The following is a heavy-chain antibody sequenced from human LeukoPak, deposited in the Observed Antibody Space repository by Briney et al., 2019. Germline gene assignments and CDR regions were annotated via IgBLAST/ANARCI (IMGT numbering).Heavy chain of an antibody. CDR3: ARDQPYGGISYYYYGMDV. J-gene: IGHJ6*02. CDR1: GYTFTSYA. Sequence: GASVKVSCKASGYTFTSYATHWVRQAPGQRLEWMGWINAGNGNTKYSQKFQGRVTITRDTSASTAYMELSSLRSEDTAVYYCARDQPYGGISYYYYGMDVWGQGTTVTASS. V-gene: IGHV1-3*01. D-gene: IGHD3-16*01. CDR2: INAGNGNT.